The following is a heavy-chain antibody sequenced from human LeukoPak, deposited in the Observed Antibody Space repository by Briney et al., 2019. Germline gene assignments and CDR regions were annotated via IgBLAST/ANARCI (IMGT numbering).Heavy chain of an antibody. Sequence: KASETLSLTCAVYGGSFSGYYWSWIRQPPGKGLEWIGEINHSGSTNYNPSLKSRVTISVDTSKNQFSLKLSSVTAADTAVYYCARVTQYDFWSGHYPGIDYWGQGTLVTVSS. CDR2: INHSGST. CDR1: GGSFSGYY. V-gene: IGHV4-34*01. D-gene: IGHD3-3*01. J-gene: IGHJ4*02. CDR3: ARVTQYDFWSGHYPGIDY.